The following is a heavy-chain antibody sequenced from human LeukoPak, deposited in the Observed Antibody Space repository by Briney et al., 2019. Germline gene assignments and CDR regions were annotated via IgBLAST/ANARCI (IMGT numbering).Heavy chain of an antibody. D-gene: IGHD2-15*01. CDR2: INSDGSST. CDR3: ARRCSGGSCYSAFDY. V-gene: IGHV3-74*01. Sequence: GGSLRLSCAASGFTFSSYWMHWVRQAPGKGLVCVSRINSDGSSTSYADSVKGRFTISRDNAKNTLYLQMNSLRAEDTAVYYCARRCSGGSCYSAFDYWGQGTLVTVSS. J-gene: IGHJ4*02. CDR1: GFTFSSYW.